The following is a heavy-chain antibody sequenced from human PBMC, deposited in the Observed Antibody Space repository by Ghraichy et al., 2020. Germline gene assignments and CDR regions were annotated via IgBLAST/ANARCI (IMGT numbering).Heavy chain of an antibody. CDR1: GGSISSYF. J-gene: IGHJ5*02. D-gene: IGHD2-2*01. CDR3: AREGYCSGSSCYGSSKYNWFDP. V-gene: IGHV4-59*01. Sequence: SETLSLTCTVSGGSISSYFWSWIWQPPGKGLEWIGYIYYSGSTSYNPSLKSRVSISVDMSKNQFSLKLSSVTAADTAVYYCAREGYCSGSSCYGSSKYNWFDPWGQGTLVTVSS. CDR2: IYYSGST.